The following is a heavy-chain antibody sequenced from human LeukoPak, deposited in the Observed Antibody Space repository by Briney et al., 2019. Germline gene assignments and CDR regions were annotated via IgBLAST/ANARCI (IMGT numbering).Heavy chain of an antibody. J-gene: IGHJ5*02. D-gene: IGHD3-10*01. V-gene: IGHV3-48*01. Sequence: GSLRLSCAASGFTFSSYSMNWVRQAPGKGLEWVSYISSSSSTMYYADSVKSRFTISRDNAKNSLYLQMNSLRAGGTAVYYCASWNFGNWFDPWGQGTLVTVSS. CDR1: GFTFSSYS. CDR2: ISSSSSTM. CDR3: ASWNFGNWFDP.